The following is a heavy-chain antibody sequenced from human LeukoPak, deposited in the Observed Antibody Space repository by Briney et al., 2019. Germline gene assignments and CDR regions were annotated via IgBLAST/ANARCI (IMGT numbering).Heavy chain of an antibody. Sequence: ASVKVSCKASGYTFTSYDIHWVRQAPGQGLEWMGIVHPSTGSTSFTQKFQGRVTMTSDTSTRTVYMELSSLRSEDTAVYYCAREWGLRLAVNPKGMDVWGQGTTVIVSS. CDR1: GYTFTSYD. V-gene: IGHV1-46*01. D-gene: IGHD6-19*01. CDR2: VHPSTGST. CDR3: AREWGLRLAVNPKGMDV. J-gene: IGHJ6*02.